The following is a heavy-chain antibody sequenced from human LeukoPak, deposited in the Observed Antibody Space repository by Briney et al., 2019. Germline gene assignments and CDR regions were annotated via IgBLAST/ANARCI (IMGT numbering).Heavy chain of an antibody. D-gene: IGHD3-22*01. V-gene: IGHV3-30-3*01. CDR3: ARDGYDSSGLFDY. CDR2: ISYDGSNK. CDR1: GFTFISYA. Sequence: GGSLRLSCEASGFTFISYAMHGVRQAPGRGLEWVAVISYDGSNKYYADSVKGRFTISRDNSKNTLYLQMNSLRAEDTAVYYCARDGYDSSGLFDYWGQGTLVTVSS. J-gene: IGHJ4*02.